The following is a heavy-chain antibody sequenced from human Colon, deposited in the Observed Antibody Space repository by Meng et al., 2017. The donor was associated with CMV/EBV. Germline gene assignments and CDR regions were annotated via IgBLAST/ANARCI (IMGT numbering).Heavy chain of an antibody. CDR3: ARTSHYYDGMDV. Sequence: GGPLRLSCAASGFTFSSYELNWVRQAPGKGLEWVSYISSSATIIYYADPVKGRFTITRDNAKNSLYLQMNSLRADDTSVDYCARTSHYYDGMDVWGQGTTVTVSS. CDR1: GFTFSSYE. J-gene: IGHJ6*02. CDR2: ISSSATII. V-gene: IGHV3-48*03.